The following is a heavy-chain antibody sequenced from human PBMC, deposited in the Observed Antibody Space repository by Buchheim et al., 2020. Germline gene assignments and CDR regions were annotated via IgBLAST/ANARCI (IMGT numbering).Heavy chain of an antibody. CDR2: IDQSGKT. CDR3: AREFGQSGFDWVRMDV. D-gene: IGHD5-12*01. CDR1: GGPITTFNY. Sequence: QVLLQDSGPGLVKPSGTLSLTCVVSGGPITTFNYWNCVRQPPEKGLEWIGEIDQSGKTNYNPSLKSRATMSVAKSKKQVYFTLASETAADTAVYYCAREFGQSGFDWVRMDVWGRGTT. J-gene: IGHJ6*02. V-gene: IGHV4-4*02.